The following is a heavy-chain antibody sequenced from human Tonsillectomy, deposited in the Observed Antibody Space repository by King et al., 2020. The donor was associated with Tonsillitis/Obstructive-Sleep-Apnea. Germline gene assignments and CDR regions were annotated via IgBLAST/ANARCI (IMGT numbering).Heavy chain of an antibody. CDR3: ATSPYDFWSGYPPDAFDI. Sequence: QLQESGPGLVKPSETLSLTCTVSGGSISSYYWSWIRQPPGKGLEWIGYIYYSGSTNYNPSLKSQVTISVDTSKNQFSLKLSSVTAADTAVYYCATSPYDFWSGYPPDAFDIWGQGTMVTVSS. CDR1: GGSISSYY. V-gene: IGHV4-59*08. CDR2: IYYSGST. J-gene: IGHJ3*02. D-gene: IGHD3-3*01.